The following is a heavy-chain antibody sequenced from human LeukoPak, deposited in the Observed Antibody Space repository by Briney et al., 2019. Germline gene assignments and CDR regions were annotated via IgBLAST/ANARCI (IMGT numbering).Heavy chain of an antibody. D-gene: IGHD3-22*01. CDR1: GGSISSYY. V-gene: IGHV4-59*01. CDR2: IYYSGST. J-gene: IGHJ4*02. Sequence: SETLSPTCTVSGGSISSYYWSWIRQPPGKGLEWIGYIYYSGSTNYNPSLKSRVTISVDTSKNQFSLKLSSVTAADTAVYYCAREGWDSSGENYFDYWGQGTLVTVSS. CDR3: AREGWDSSGENYFDY.